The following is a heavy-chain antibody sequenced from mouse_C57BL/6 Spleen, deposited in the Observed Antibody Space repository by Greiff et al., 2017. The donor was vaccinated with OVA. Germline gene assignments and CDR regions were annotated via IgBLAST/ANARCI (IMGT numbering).Heavy chain of an antibody. J-gene: IGHJ2*01. Sequence: VQLQQSGAELAKPGASVKLSCKASGYTFTSYWMHWVKQRPGQGLEWIGYINPSSGYTKYNQKFKDKAKWTADKSSSTADMQLSSLTYEDSSVYYCAKGPNWESLFDYWGQGTTLTVSS. CDR3: AKGPNWESLFDY. CDR1: GYTFTSYW. V-gene: IGHV1-7*01. CDR2: INPSSGYT. D-gene: IGHD4-1*02.